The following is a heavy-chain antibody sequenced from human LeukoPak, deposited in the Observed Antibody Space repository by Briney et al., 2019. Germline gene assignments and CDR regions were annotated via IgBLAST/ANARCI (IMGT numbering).Heavy chain of an antibody. J-gene: IGHJ6*04. Sequence: SGTLSLTCAVSGGSISSSNWWSWVRPPPGKGLEWTGEIYHSGSTNYNPSLKSRVTISVDKSKNQFSLKLSSVTAADTAVYYCARHQLLYYYYGMDVWGKGTTVTVSP. CDR3: ARHQLLYYYYGMDV. CDR2: IYHSGST. V-gene: IGHV4-4*02. CDR1: GGSISSSNW. D-gene: IGHD2-2*01.